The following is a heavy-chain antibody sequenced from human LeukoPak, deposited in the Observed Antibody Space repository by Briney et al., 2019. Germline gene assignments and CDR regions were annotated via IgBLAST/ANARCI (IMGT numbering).Heavy chain of an antibody. D-gene: IGHD6-6*01. V-gene: IGHV3-7*01. J-gene: IGHJ4*02. Sequence: GGSLRLSCTASGFTFSDYWMTWVRQAPGKGPEWVANIKQDGSQRYYVDSVRGRFTISRDNAKNSLFLQMTGLRAENTAVYYCARRGGSSSRRSPIDYWGQGTLVTVSS. CDR3: ARRGGSSSRRSPIDY. CDR2: IKQDGSQR. CDR1: GFTFSDYW.